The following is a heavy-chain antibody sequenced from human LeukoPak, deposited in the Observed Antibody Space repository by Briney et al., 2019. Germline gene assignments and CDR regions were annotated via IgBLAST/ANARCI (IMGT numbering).Heavy chain of an antibody. CDR2: TYYRSKWYN. Sequence: SQTLSLTCAISGDSVSSNSAAWNWIRQSPSRGLEWLGRTYYRSKWYNDYAVSVKSRITVNPDTSKNQFSLQLNSVTPEDTAAYYCAREGASMVRGVYYYGMDVWGQGTTVTVSS. D-gene: IGHD3-10*01. CDR1: GDSVSSNSAA. CDR3: AREGASMVRGVYYYGMDV. V-gene: IGHV6-1*01. J-gene: IGHJ6*02.